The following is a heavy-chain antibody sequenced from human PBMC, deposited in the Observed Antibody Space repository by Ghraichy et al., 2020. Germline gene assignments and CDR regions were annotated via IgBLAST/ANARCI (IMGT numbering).Heavy chain of an antibody. D-gene: IGHD3-16*01. J-gene: IGHJ2*01. CDR1: GGSISRSY. CDR2: ISYSGST. CDR3: ARVPLGGFDWYFDL. V-gene: IGHV4-59*01. Sequence: SQTLSLTCTVSGGSISRSYWYWIRQPPGKGLEWIGYISYSGSTNYNPSLKSRVTISIDTSKDQFSLKLTSVTAADTALYYCARVPLGGFDWYFDLWGRGTLVTVSS.